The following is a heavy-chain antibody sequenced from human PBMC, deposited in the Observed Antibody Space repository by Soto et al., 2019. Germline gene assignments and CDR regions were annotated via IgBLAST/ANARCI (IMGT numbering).Heavy chain of an antibody. CDR2: ISYGGSNK. J-gene: IGHJ4*02. CDR3: AKGSDTAMVPLDY. V-gene: IGHV3-30*18. D-gene: IGHD5-18*01. Sequence: LRLSCAASGFTFSSYGMHWVRQAPGKGLEWVAVISYGGSNKYYADSVKGRFTISRDNSKNTLYLQMNSLRAEDTAVYYCAKGSDTAMVPLDYWGQGTLVTVSS. CDR1: GFTFSSYG.